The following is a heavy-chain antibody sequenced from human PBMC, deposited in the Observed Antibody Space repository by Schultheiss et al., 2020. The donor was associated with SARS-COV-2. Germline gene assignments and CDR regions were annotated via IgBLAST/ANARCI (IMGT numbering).Heavy chain of an antibody. D-gene: IGHD5-24*01. CDR1: GSSITGFF. Sequence: SETLSLTCSVSGSSITGFFWTWIRQPPGKGLDPIGNIYFTGITKYNPSLKSRVTISIDTSKNQFSLKLSSVTAADTAVYFCARATRVESFFSVRGGSFDFWGRGALVTVSS. CDR3: ARATRVESFFSVRGGSFDF. V-gene: IGHV4-59*01. J-gene: IGHJ4*02. CDR2: IYFTGIT.